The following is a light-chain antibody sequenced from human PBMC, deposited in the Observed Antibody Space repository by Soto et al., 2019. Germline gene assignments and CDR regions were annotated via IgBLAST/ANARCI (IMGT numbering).Light chain of an antibody. V-gene: IGKV3-20*01. CDR2: GAS. CDR3: QQYRDWPPT. CDR1: QSVPSSY. Sequence: ETVLTQSPGTLSLSPGERATLSCRASQSVPSSYLAWYQQKPGQAPRLLIYGASSRATGIPDRFSGSGSGTDFTLTISSLQSEDVAVYYCQQYRDWPPTFGQGTKVDIK. J-gene: IGKJ1*01.